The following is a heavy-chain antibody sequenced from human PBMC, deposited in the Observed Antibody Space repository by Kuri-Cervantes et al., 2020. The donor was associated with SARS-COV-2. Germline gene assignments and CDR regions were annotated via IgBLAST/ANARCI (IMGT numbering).Heavy chain of an antibody. CDR1: GFIFSNAW. J-gene: IGHJ4*01. CDR3: ATGPLDY. CDR2: IKSRADGGTR. Sequence: GGSLRLSCAASGFIFSNAWMSWVRQAPGKGLEWIGRIKSRADGGTRDYAAPVKGRFTLSRDDSTNTLFLQMNFLQTEDTAVYYCATGPLDYWGHGTLVTVSS. V-gene: IGHV3-15*01.